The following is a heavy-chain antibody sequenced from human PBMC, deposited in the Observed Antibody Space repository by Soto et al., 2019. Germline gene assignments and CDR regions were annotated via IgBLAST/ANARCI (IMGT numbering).Heavy chain of an antibody. V-gene: IGHV1-18*01. J-gene: IGHJ4*02. CDR3: ARDGYYYDSSGTPDRGYFDY. CDR2: ISAYNGNT. D-gene: IGHD3-22*01. CDR1: GYTFTSYG. Sequence: ASVKVSCKASGYTFTSYGISWVRQAPGQGLEWMGWISAYNGNTNYAQKLQGRVTMTTDTSTSTAYMELRSLRSDDTAVYYCARDGYYYDSSGTPDRGYFDYWGQGTLVTVSS.